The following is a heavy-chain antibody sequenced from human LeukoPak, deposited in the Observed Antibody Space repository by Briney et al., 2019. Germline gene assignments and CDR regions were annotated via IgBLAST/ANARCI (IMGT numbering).Heavy chain of an antibody. V-gene: IGHV7-4-1*02. CDR1: GYTFTSYA. D-gene: IGHD3-22*01. Sequence: GASVKVSCTASGYTFTSYAMNWVRQAPGQGLEWMGWINTNTGNPTYAQGFTGRFVFSLDTSVSTAYLQISSLKAEDTAVYYCARGFGYYYDSSGYYYGPTFFDYWGQGTLVTVSS. CDR2: INTNTGNP. J-gene: IGHJ4*02. CDR3: ARGFGYYYDSSGYYYGPTFFDY.